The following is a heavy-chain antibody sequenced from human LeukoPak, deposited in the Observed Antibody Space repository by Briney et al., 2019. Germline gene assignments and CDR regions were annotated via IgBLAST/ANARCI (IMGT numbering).Heavy chain of an antibody. CDR2: INPNSGGT. D-gene: IGHD4-17*01. J-gene: IGHJ6*03. CDR3: ARVRGDYDGDYYYYMDV. V-gene: IGHV1-2*02. CDR1: GYTFTGYY. Sequence: ASVKVSCKASGYTFTGYYMHWVRRAPGQGLEWMGWINPNSGGTNYAQKFQGRVTMTRDTSISTAYMELSRLRSDDTAVYYCARVRGDYDGDYYYYMDVWGKGTTVTVSS.